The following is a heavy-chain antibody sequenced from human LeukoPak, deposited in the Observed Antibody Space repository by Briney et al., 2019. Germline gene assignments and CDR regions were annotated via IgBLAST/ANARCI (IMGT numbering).Heavy chain of an antibody. CDR2: ISYDGSNK. CDR1: GFTFSSYA. CDR3: ARRATLTYYAMDV. J-gene: IGHJ6*02. V-gene: IGHV3-30-3*01. D-gene: IGHD1-26*01. Sequence: PGGSLRLSCAASGFTFSSYAMHWVRQAPGKGLEWVAVISYDGSNKHYADSVEGRFTISRDNPKNTLDLQMISLRAEDTAVYHCARRATLTYYAMDVWGQGTTVTVSS.